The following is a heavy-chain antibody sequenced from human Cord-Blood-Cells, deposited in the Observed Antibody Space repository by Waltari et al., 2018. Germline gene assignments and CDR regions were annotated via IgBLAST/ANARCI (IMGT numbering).Heavy chain of an antibody. CDR1: GYTFTSYA. J-gene: IGHJ3*02. CDR2: INAGNGNT. CDR3: ARETLVGYYDTHAFDI. D-gene: IGHD3-22*01. V-gene: IGHV1-3*01. Sequence: QVQLVQSGAEVKKPGASVKVSCKASGYTFTSYAMHWVRQAPGQRLEWMGWINAGNGNTKYSQKFQGRVTITRDTSASTAYMELSSLRSEDTDVYYCARETLVGYYDTHAFDIWGQGTMVTVSS.